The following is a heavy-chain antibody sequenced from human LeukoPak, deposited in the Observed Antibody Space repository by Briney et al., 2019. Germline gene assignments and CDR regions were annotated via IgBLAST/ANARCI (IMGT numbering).Heavy chain of an antibody. CDR2: IKADGSEK. Sequence: PGGSLRLSCVASGFTFSRYWMSWVRQAPGKGLEWVANIKADGSEKYSVDSVKSRFTISRDNAKNSLYLQMNNLRVEDTAVYFCATSQTTSGRYGNAFDIWGQGTMVTVSS. CDR1: GFTFSRYW. D-gene: IGHD6-19*01. CDR3: ATSQTTSGRYGNAFDI. J-gene: IGHJ3*02. V-gene: IGHV3-7*01.